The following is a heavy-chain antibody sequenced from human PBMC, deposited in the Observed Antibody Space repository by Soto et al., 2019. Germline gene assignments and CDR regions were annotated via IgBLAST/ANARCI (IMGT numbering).Heavy chain of an antibody. J-gene: IGHJ4*02. CDR2: IYYSGST. Sequence: SETLSLTCTVSGGSISSGDYYWSWIRQPPGKGLEWIGYIYYSGSTYYNPSLKSRVTISVDTSKNQFSLKLSSVTAADTAVYYCAREYRPYYYDSSGYYYIDYWGQGTLVTVSS. V-gene: IGHV4-30-4*01. CDR1: GGSISSGDYY. D-gene: IGHD3-22*01. CDR3: AREYRPYYYDSSGYYYIDY.